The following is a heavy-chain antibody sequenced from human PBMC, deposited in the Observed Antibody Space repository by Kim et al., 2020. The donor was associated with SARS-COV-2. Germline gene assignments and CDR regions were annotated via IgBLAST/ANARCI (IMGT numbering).Heavy chain of an antibody. CDR2: IYYSGST. V-gene: IGHV4-39*01. J-gene: IGHJ6*02. CDR1: GGSISSSSYY. Sequence: SETLSLTCTVSGGSISSSSYYWGWLRQPPGKGLEWIGSIYYSGSTYYNPSLKSRVTISVDTSKNQFSLKLSSVTAADTAVYYCASDPAAAKTYYYYGMDVWGQGTTVTVSS. D-gene: IGHD6-13*01. CDR3: ASDPAAAKTYYYYGMDV.